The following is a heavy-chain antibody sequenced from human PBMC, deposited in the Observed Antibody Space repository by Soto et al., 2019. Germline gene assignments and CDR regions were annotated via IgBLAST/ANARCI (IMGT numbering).Heavy chain of an antibody. V-gene: IGHV5-10-1*01. CDR1: GYSFTSYW. Sequence: LKISCKGSGYSFTSYWISWVRQMPGKGLEWMGRIDPSDSYTNYSPSFQGHVTISADKSISTAYLQWSSLKASDTAMYYCASNYDSSGYSNYYYGMDVWGQGTTVTVSS. CDR3: ASNYDSSGYSNYYYGMDV. CDR2: IDPSDSYT. D-gene: IGHD3-22*01. J-gene: IGHJ6*02.